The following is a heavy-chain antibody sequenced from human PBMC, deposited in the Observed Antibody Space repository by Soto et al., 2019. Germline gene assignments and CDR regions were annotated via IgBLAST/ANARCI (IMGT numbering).Heavy chain of an antibody. V-gene: IGHV4-31*03. D-gene: IGHD3-10*01. J-gene: IGHJ4*02. CDR3: ARVRMVRGVTSLDY. CDR1: GGSISSGGYY. CDR2: IYYSGST. Sequence: PSETLSLTCTVSGGSISSGGYYWSWIRQHPGKGLEWIGYIYYSGSTYYNPSLKSRVTISVDTSKNQFSLKLSSVTAADTAVYYCARVRMVRGVTSLDYWGQGTLVTVSS.